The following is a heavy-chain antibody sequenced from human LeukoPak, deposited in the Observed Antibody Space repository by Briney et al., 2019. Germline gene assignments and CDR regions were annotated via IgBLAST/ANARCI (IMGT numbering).Heavy chain of an antibody. D-gene: IGHD2-15*01. CDR1: GYTFTGYY. J-gene: IGHJ3*02. CDR2: INPNSGGT. Sequence: GASVKVSCKASGYTFTGYYMHWVRQAPGQGLEWMGWINPNSGGTNYAQKFQGRVTMTRDTSISTAYMELSRLRSDDTAVYYCAREQKSEYCSGGSCSDAFDIWGQGTMVTVSP. CDR3: AREQKSEYCSGGSCSDAFDI. V-gene: IGHV1-2*02.